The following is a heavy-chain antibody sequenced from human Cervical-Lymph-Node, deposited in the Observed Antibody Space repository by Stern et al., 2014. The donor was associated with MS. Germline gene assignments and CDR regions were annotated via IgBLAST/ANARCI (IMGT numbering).Heavy chain of an antibody. CDR1: GYTFTSYG. D-gene: IGHD3-16*02. CDR3: ARGRYDDVWGSYHQPMDV. CDR2: ISAYNGNT. J-gene: IGHJ6*02. V-gene: IGHV1-18*01. Sequence: QVQLVQSGAEVKKPGASVKVSCKASGYTFTSYGISWVRQAPGQGLEWMGWISAYNGNTNYAQKLQGRVTMTTDTSTSTAYMELRSLRSDDTAVYYCARGRYDDVWGSYHQPMDVWGQGTTVTVSS.